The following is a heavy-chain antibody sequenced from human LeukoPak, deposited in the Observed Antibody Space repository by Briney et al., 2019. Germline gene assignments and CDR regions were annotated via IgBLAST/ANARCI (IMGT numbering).Heavy chain of an antibody. CDR1: GFTFSSYA. CDR3: ARGPYGSYYY. D-gene: IGHD1-26*01. Sequence: GRSLRLSCAASGFTFSSYAMHWVRQAPGKGLEWVAVISYDGSNKYYADSVKGRFTISRDNSKNTLYLQMNSPRAEDTAVYYCARGPYGSYYYWGQGTLVTVSS. CDR2: ISYDGSNK. J-gene: IGHJ4*02. V-gene: IGHV3-30-3*01.